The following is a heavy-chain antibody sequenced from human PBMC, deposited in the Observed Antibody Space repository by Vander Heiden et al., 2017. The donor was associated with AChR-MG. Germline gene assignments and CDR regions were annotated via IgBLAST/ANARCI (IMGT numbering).Heavy chain of an antibody. CDR2: IDWDDDK. D-gene: IGHD1-26*01. J-gene: IGHJ4*02. Sequence: QVTLRESGPPLVKPTQTVTLTCTFSGFSPSTTGMCVSWVRQPPGEALEWLALIDWDDDKYYNPALQTRLTISKDTSKNQVVLTMSNMDPVETATFYCARTSGSYFDYWGQGILVTVSS. V-gene: IGHV2-70*20. CDR3: ARTSGSYFDY. CDR1: GFSPSTTGMC.